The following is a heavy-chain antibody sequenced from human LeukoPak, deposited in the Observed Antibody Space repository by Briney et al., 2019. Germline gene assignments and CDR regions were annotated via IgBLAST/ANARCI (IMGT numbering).Heavy chain of an antibody. CDR2: ISASGDNT. CDR1: GFTFSSHA. D-gene: IGHD3-22*01. J-gene: IGHJ4*02. Sequence: GGSLRLSCLASGFTFSSHAMSWVRHAPGKGLEWVSAISASGDNTYYADSVKGRFTISRDNSKNSLYLQMNSLRAEDTAVYYCARDLGDSSGYYRFWGQGTLVTVSS. V-gene: IGHV3-23*01. CDR3: ARDLGDSSGYYRF.